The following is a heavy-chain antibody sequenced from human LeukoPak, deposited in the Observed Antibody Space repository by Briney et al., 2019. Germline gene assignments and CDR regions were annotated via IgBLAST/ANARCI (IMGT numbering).Heavy chain of an antibody. CDR3: AKDLTPGGY. V-gene: IGHV3-23*01. Sequence: PGGSLRLSCAASGFTFSSYSMSWVRQAPGKGLEWVSAISGSGGNTYYADSVKGRFTISRDNSKNTMYLQMNSLRADDTAIYYCAKDLTPGGYRGQGTLVTVSS. D-gene: IGHD3-10*01. J-gene: IGHJ4*02. CDR2: ISGSGGNT. CDR1: GFTFSSYS.